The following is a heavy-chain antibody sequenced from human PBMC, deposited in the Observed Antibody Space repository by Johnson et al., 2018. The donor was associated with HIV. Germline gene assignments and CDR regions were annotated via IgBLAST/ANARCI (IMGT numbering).Heavy chain of an antibody. Sequence: VQLVESGGGLVKPGGSLRLSCAASGFTFSNAWMSWVRQVPGKRPVWVARIYNDGSRTTYADSVRGRFTISRDNSKNTLYLQMNSLRAEDTAVYYCARGRAVAGTRAFDIWGQGTMVTVSS. CDR3: ARGRAVAGTRAFDI. V-gene: IGHV3-74*03. CDR1: GFTFSNAW. J-gene: IGHJ3*02. D-gene: IGHD6-19*01. CDR2: IYNDGSRT.